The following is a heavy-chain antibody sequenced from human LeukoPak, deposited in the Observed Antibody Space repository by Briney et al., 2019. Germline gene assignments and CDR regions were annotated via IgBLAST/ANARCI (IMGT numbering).Heavy chain of an antibody. D-gene: IGHD3-10*01. J-gene: IGHJ4*02. CDR3: AREFGGSASGAGY. V-gene: IGHV3-7*01. CDR1: GFTFNSYW. Sequence: DPGGSLRLSCAASGFTFNSYWMTWVRQAPGKGLEWVANIKQDGSEKYYVDSVKGRFTISRDNANNSLYLQMSSLRAEDTAVYYCAREFGGSASGAGYWGQGTLVTVSS. CDR2: IKQDGSEK.